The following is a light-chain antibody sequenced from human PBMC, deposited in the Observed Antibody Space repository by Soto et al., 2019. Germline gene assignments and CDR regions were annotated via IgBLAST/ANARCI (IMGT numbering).Light chain of an antibody. CDR3: QQYYRSSIT. V-gene: IGKV1-5*01. CDR2: DAS. Sequence: DIQMTQSPSTLSASVGDRVTITCRASQILNNYLAWYQQKPGKAPKLLIYDASTLERGVPSRFSGTGSGTEFTLTISSLQPDDFATYYCQQYYRSSITFGQGTRLEIK. J-gene: IGKJ5*01. CDR1: QILNNY.